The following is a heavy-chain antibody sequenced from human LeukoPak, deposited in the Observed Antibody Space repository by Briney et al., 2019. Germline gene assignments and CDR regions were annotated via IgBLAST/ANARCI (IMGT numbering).Heavy chain of an antibody. J-gene: IGHJ4*02. CDR1: GFTFSSYA. D-gene: IGHD3-22*01. CDR2: ISGSGGST. Sequence: GGSLRLSCADSGFTFSSYAMSWVRQAPGKGLEWVSAISGSGGSTYYADSVKGRFTISRDNSKNTLYLQMNSLRAEDTAVYYCAKDQTIAYYDSTGYYDYWGQGTLVTVSS. V-gene: IGHV3-23*01. CDR3: AKDQTIAYYDSTGYYDY.